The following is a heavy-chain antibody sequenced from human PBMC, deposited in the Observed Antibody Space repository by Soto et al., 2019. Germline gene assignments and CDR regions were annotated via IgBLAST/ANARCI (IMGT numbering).Heavy chain of an antibody. J-gene: IGHJ5*02. V-gene: IGHV1-69*06. Sequence: QVQLVQSGAEVKKPGSSVKVSCKASGGTFSSYAISWVRQAPGQGLEWMGGIIPIFGTANYAQKCQGRVTSTADKSTSTAYMELSSLRSEDTAVYYCAREEGGNYDFWSGYYTGWFDPWGQGTLVTVSS. CDR1: GGTFSSYA. D-gene: IGHD3-3*01. CDR2: IIPIFGTA. CDR3: AREEGGNYDFWSGYYTGWFDP.